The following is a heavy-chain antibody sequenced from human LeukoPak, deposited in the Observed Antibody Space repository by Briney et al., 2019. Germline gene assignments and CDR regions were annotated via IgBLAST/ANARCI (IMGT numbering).Heavy chain of an antibody. J-gene: IGHJ4*02. Sequence: PGGSLRLSCATSGFTFVDYGLSWVRQAPGKGLEWVSAISGSGGSTYYADSVKGRFTISRDNSKNTLYLQMNSLRAEDTAVYYCAKLEVTAIIVWGQGTLVTVSS. CDR3: AKLEVTAIIV. V-gene: IGHV3-23*01. CDR2: ISGSGGST. D-gene: IGHD2-21*02. CDR1: GFTFVDYG.